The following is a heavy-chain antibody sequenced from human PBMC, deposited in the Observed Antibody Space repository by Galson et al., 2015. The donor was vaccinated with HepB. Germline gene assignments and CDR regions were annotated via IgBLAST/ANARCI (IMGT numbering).Heavy chain of an antibody. CDR2: ISYDGGQK. CDR3: AKGDVAYTSSSGGFDY. V-gene: IGHV3-30*18. Sequence: SLRLSCAASGFTLSRYGIHWVRQAPGKGLEWVAVISYDGGQKKYADSVKGRFTISRDVSMNTIYLQASSLREEDTAVYHCAKGDVAYTSSSGGFDYWGQGTRVTVSS. D-gene: IGHD6-6*01. J-gene: IGHJ4*02. CDR1: GFTLSRYG.